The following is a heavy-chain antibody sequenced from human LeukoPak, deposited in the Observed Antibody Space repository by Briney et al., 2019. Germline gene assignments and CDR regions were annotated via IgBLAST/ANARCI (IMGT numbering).Heavy chain of an antibody. Sequence: SVKVSCKASGGTFSSYAISWVRQAPGQGLEWMGGIIALFGTANYAQKFQGRLTITAVESTSTAYMELSSLRSEDTAVYYCARIRDGYNSYFFYGMDVWGQGTTVTVSS. D-gene: IGHD5-24*01. CDR2: IIALFGTA. CDR3: ARIRDGYNSYFFYGMDV. J-gene: IGHJ6*02. CDR1: GGTFSSYA. V-gene: IGHV1-69*01.